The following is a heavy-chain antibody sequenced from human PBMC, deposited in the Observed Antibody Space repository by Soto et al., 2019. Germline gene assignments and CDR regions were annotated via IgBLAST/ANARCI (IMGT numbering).Heavy chain of an antibody. CDR1: GFTFSNYA. V-gene: IGHV3-23*01. CDR2: ISARGGTT. D-gene: IGHD3-10*01. J-gene: IGHJ6*02. Sequence: EVQLLESGGDLVQPGGSLRLSCEASGFTFSNYAMSWVRQAPGKGLEWVTGISARGGTTYYVDSVKGRFTISRDNSKNTLYLQMNALRAEDRAVYYCAKDRGFGAGHGMDVWGQGTTVTASS. CDR3: AKDRGFGAGHGMDV.